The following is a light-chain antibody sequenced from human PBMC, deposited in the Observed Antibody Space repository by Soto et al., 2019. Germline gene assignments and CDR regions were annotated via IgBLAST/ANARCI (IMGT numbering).Light chain of an antibody. CDR3: QKYDSAPWT. Sequence: IQMPQSPSSLSASVGARVIITCRASQGIGNSLAWYQQKAGRVPKLLMHSASTLLSGVPSRFSGSGSGTDFTLTISSLQPEDVATYYCQKYDSAPWTFGQGTKVEIK. J-gene: IGKJ1*01. CDR1: QGIGNS. CDR2: SAS. V-gene: IGKV1-27*01.